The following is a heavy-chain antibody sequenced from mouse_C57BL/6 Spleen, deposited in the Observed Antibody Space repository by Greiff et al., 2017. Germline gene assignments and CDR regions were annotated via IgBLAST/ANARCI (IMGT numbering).Heavy chain of an antibody. CDR3: ARLTTVVAPVDD. D-gene: IGHD1-1*01. CDR2: ILPGSGST. J-gene: IGHJ2*01. Sequence: VQLQQSGAELMKPGASVKISCKATGYTFTGYWITWVKQRPGHGLEWIGEILPGSGSTNYNEKFKGKATFTADTSSSTAYMQRSSLTTEDAAVYYCARLTTVVAPVDDWGQGTTLTVAS. V-gene: IGHV1-9*01. CDR1: GYTFTGYW.